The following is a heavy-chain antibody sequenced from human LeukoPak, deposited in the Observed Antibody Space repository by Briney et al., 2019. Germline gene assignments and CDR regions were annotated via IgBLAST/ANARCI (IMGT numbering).Heavy chain of an antibody. CDR2: IYYSGST. J-gene: IGHJ4*02. V-gene: IGHV4-31*03. CDR3: ARGDSRGYYFDY. CDR1: GGSIGSGGYY. Sequence: SQTLSLTCIVSGGSIGSGGYYWSWIRQHPGKGLEWIGDIYYSGSTYYNPSLKSRVTISIDTSKNQFSLKLSSVTAADTAVYYCARGDSRGYYFDYWGQGTLVTVSS. D-gene: IGHD3-22*01.